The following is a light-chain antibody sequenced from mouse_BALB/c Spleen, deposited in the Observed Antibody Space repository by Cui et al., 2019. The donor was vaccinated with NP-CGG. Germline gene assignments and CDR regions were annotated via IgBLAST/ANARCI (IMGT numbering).Light chain of an antibody. CDR1: TGAVTTSNY. J-gene: IGLJ1*01. CDR2: GTI. CDR3: ALWYSNHWV. V-gene: IGLV1*01. Sequence: AVLTQESLLTTSPGETVTLTCRSSTGAVTTSNYANWVQEKPDHLFTGLIGGTINRAPGVPARFSGSLIGDKAALTITGAQTEDEAIYFCALWYSNHWVFGGGTKLTVL.